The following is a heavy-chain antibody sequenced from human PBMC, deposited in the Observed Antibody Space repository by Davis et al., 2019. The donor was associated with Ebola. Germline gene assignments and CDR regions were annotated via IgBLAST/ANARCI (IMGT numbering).Heavy chain of an antibody. CDR2: ISSDGSYI. D-gene: IGHD3-16*01. CDR1: GFTFGDYS. J-gene: IGHJ4*02. CDR3: ATSESFFDYAAYFHY. V-gene: IGHV3-21*06. Sequence: GGSLRLSCTASGFTFGDYSMNWVRQAPGKGLEWVSSISSDGSYIFYADSAKGRFTISRDNAKNSLYLQMNSLKAEDTAVYFCATSESFFDYAAYFHYWGQGTLLTVSS.